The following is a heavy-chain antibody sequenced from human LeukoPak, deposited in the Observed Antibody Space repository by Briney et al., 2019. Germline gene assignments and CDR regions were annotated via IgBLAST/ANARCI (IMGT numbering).Heavy chain of an antibody. D-gene: IGHD3-10*01. CDR1: GFTFSSYG. CDR3: AKPVSLWYPFDP. J-gene: IGHJ5*02. CDR2: ISYDGSNK. V-gene: IGHV3-30*18. Sequence: GGSLRLSCAASGFTFSSYGMHWVRQAPGKGLEWVAVISYDGSNKYYADSVKGRFTISRDNSKNTLYLQMNSLRAEDTAVYYCAKPVSLWYPFDPWGQGTLVTVSS.